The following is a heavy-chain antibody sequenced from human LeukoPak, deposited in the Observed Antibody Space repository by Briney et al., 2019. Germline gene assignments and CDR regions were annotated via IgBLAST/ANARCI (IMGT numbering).Heavy chain of an antibody. CDR1: GGSISSYY. D-gene: IGHD2-8*01. V-gene: IGHV3-15*01. J-gene: IGHJ5*02. CDR3: TTDRGYCTNGVCS. Sequence: PSETLSLTCTVSGGSISSYYWSWVRQAPGKGLEWVGRIKSKTDGGTTDYAAPVKGRFTISRDDSKNTLYLQMNSLKTEDTAVYYCTTDRGYCTNGVCSWGQGTLVTVSS. CDR2: IKSKTDGGTT.